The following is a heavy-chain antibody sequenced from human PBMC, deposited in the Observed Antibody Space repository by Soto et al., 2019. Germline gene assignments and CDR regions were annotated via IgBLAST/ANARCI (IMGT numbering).Heavy chain of an antibody. CDR1: GGSISSSSYY. CDR2: IYSSGST. Sequence: QLQLQESGPGLVKPSETLSLTCTVSGGSISSSSYYWGWIRQPPGKGLEWIGSIYSSGSTYYNPSLKSRVTISLDTSKNQFALKLSSVTAADTAVFYCARRMVTYYPYFDYWGQGALVTVSS. CDR3: ARRMVTYYPYFDY. V-gene: IGHV4-39*01. J-gene: IGHJ4*02. D-gene: IGHD2-21*02.